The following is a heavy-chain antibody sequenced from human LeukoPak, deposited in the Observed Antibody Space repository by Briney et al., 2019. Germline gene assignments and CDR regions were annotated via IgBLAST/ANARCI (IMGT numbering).Heavy chain of an antibody. CDR1: GGTFSSYA. V-gene: IGHV1-69*05. D-gene: IGHD3-22*01. CDR3: ARAPYYYDSSGYFDAFDI. CDR2: IIPIFGTA. J-gene: IGHJ3*02. Sequence: SVKVSCKASGGTFSSYAISWVRQALGQGLEWMGGIIPIFGTANYAQKFQGRVTITTDESTSTAYMELSSLRSEDTAVYYCARAPYYYDSSGYFDAFDIWGQGSMVTVSS.